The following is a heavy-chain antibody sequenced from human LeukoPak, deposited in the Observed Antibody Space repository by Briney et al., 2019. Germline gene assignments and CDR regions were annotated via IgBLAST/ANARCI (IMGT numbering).Heavy chain of an antibody. J-gene: IGHJ5*02. CDR3: ARWATGIAAAGTASYNWFDP. CDR2: IYYSGST. Sequence: PSETLSLTCTVSGGSISSYYWSWIRQPPGKVLEWIGYIYYSGSTNYNPSLKSRVTISVDTSKNQFSLKLNSVTAADTAVYYCARWATGIAAAGTASYNWFDPWGQGTLVTVSS. V-gene: IGHV4-59*08. D-gene: IGHD6-13*01. CDR1: GGSISSYY.